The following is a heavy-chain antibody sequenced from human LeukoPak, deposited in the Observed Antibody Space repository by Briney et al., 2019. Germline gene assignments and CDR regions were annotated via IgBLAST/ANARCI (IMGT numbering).Heavy chain of an antibody. J-gene: IGHJ4*02. CDR3: ARLSDGCYFDY. Sequence: PSETLSLTCTVSGGSISSSSYYWGWIRQPPGKGLEWIGSIYYSGSTYYNPSLKSRVTISVDTSKNQFSLKLSSVTAADTAVYYCARLSDGCYFDYWGQGTLVTVSS. D-gene: IGHD2-21*02. V-gene: IGHV4-39*01. CDR1: GGSISSSSYY. CDR2: IYYSGST.